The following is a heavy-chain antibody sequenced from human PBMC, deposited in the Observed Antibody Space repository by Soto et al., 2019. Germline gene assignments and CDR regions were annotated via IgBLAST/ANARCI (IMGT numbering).Heavy chain of an antibody. D-gene: IGHD3-10*01. CDR1: GFTFSDYY. V-gene: IGHV3-11*01. CDR2: ISGSGSTE. CDR3: AKNGAKRGSGISYYSYGLNV. Sequence: QVQLVESGGGLVKPGGSLRLSCAASGFTFSDYYMYWIRQAPGKGLEWVSYISGSGSTEYFADSVRGRFTISRDKAKNSLYLQMNSMRGEDTALYYCAKNGAKRGSGISYYSYGLNVWGQGTTVTVSS. J-gene: IGHJ6*02.